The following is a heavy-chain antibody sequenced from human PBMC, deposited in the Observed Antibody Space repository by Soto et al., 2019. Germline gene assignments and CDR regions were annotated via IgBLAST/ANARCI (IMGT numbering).Heavy chain of an antibody. J-gene: IGHJ3*02. CDR2: IYYSGST. D-gene: IGHD6-13*01. Sequence: SETLSLTCTVSGGSVSSYYWSWIRQPPGKGLEWIGYIYYSGSTNYNPSLKIRVTISVDTSKNQFSLKLSSVTAADTAVYYCARDLYSSSSDAFDIWGQGTMVTVSS. CDR3: ARDLYSSSSDAFDI. V-gene: IGHV4-59*02. CDR1: GGSVSSYY.